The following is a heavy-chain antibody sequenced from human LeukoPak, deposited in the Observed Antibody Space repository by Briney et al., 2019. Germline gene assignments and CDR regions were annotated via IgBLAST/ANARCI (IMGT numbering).Heavy chain of an antibody. V-gene: IGHV4-34*01. CDR3: ASSGWYHDP. CDR2: INHSGST. CDR1: GGSFSGCY. J-gene: IGHJ5*02. Sequence: PSETLSLTCAVYGGSFSGCYWSWIRQPPGKGLEWIGEINHSGSTNYNPSLKSRVTISVDTSKNQFSLKLSSVTAADTAVYYCASSGWYHDPWGQGTLVTVSS. D-gene: IGHD6-19*01.